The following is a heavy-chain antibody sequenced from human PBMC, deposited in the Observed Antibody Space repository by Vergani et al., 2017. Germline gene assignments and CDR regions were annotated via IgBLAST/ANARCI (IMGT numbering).Heavy chain of an antibody. J-gene: IGHJ4*02. CDR1: GFTFSGSA. V-gene: IGHV3-73*01. CDR3: AREGFGGYNYFDY. Sequence: EVQLVESGGGLVQPGGSLKLSCAASGFTFSGSAMHWVRQASGKGLGWVGRIRSKANSYATAYAASVKGRFTISRDDSKNTAYLQMNSLRAEDTAVYYCAREGFGGYNYFDYWGQGTLVTVSS. D-gene: IGHD5-24*01. CDR2: IRSKANSYAT.